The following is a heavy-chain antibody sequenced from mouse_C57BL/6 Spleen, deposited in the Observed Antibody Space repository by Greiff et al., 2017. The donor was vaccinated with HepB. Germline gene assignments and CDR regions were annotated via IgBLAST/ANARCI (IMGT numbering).Heavy chain of an antibody. CDR3: ERGVGTYYSNYDYAMDY. V-gene: IGHV1-42*01. Sequence: VQLQQSGPELVKPGASVKISCKASGYSFTGYYMNWVKQSPEKSLEWIGEINPSTGGTTYNQKFKAKATLTVDKSSSTAYMQLKSLTSEDSAVYYCERGVGTYYSNYDYAMDYWGQGTSVTVSS. D-gene: IGHD2-5*01. CDR2: INPSTGGT. CDR1: GYSFTGYY. J-gene: IGHJ4*01.